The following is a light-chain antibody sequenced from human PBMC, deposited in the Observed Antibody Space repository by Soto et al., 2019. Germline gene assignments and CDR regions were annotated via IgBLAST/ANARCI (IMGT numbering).Light chain of an antibody. CDR3: QQYFSIPYT. V-gene: IGKV4-1*01. CDR1: QNILYNSNNKNY. Sequence: DIVMTQSPDSLAVSLGERATINCKSSQNILYNSNNKNYLAWYQHKTGQPPKLLIYWASTRESGVPDRFSGRGSGTDFTFTIKSLQAEDVAVYYCQQYFSIPYTFGQGTKLEI. CDR2: WAS. J-gene: IGKJ2*01.